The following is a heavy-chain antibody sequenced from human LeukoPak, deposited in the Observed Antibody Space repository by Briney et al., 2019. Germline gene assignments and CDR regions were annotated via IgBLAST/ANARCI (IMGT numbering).Heavy chain of an antibody. V-gene: IGHV4-4*07. CDR2: IYTSGST. Sequence: SETLSLTCIVSGGSMSHFYWSWIRQPAGKGLEWIGRIYTSGSTYYNPSLKSRVTMSVDTSKNQLSLKLSSVTAADTAVYYCARVSGWPYNWFDPWGQGTLVTVSS. D-gene: IGHD6-19*01. J-gene: IGHJ5*02. CDR3: ARVSGWPYNWFDP. CDR1: GGSMSHFY.